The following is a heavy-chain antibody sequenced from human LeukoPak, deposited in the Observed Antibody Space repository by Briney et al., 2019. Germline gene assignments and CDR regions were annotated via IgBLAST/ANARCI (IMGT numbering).Heavy chain of an antibody. V-gene: IGHV3-23*01. Sequence: RGSLRLSCAASGFTFSSYAMNWVRQAPGKGLEWVSSISGSGGSTYYADSVKGRFTISRDSSKNTLYLQMNSLRAEDTAVYFCAKDRYGSGIFHMDVWGQGTTVTVSS. CDR3: AKDRYGSGIFHMDV. CDR2: ISGSGGST. J-gene: IGHJ6*02. CDR1: GFTFSSYA. D-gene: IGHD3-10*01.